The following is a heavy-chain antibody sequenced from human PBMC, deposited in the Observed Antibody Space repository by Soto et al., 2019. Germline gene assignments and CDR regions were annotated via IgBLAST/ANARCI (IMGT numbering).Heavy chain of an antibody. Sequence: GGSLRLSCTASGFTFGDYAMSWFRQAPGKGLEWVGFIRSKAYGGTTEYAASVKGRFTISRDDSKSIAYLQMNSLKTEDTAVYYCTRDYYDFWSGYYTNDAFDIWGQGTMVTVSS. D-gene: IGHD3-3*01. J-gene: IGHJ3*02. V-gene: IGHV3-49*03. CDR3: TRDYYDFWSGYYTNDAFDI. CDR1: GFTFGDYA. CDR2: IRSKAYGGTT.